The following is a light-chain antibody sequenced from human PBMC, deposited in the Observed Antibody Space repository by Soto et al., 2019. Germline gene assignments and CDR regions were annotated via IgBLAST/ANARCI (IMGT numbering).Light chain of an antibody. J-gene: IGKJ3*01. CDR2: DAS. CDR3: QQRSNWPLT. Sequence: EFVLTQSPGTLSLSPGERPTLSCRASPSVSSYLAWYQQKPGQAPRLLIYDASNRATGIPARFSGSGSGTDFTLTISSLEPEDFAVYYCQQRSNWPLTFGPGTKVDIK. V-gene: IGKV3-11*01. CDR1: PSVSSY.